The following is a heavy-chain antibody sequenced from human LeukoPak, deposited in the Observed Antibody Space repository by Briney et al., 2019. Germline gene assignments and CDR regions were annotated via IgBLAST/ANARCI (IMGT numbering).Heavy chain of an antibody. CDR2: FNPEDGET. Sequence: GSVRVSCTVSGYTLTELSMRWVPQAPGEGLEWVGGFNPEDGETIYAQKFQGRVTITEDTSSNTAYMELSSLRSDATPVYYCATDPVSDDYGSGTDSGGRGTRVTASS. D-gene: IGHD3-10*01. J-gene: IGHJ4*02. CDR1: GYTLTELS. CDR3: ATDPVSDDYGSGTDS. V-gene: IGHV1-24*01.